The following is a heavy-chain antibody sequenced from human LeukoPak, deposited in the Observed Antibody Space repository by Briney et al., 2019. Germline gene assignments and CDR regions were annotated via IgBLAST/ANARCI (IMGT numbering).Heavy chain of an antibody. V-gene: IGHV1-2*02. D-gene: IGHD3-22*01. J-gene: IGHJ4*02. CDR2: INPNSGGT. Sequence: VASVKVSCKASGYTFTSYYMHWVRQAPGQGLEWMGWINPNSGGTNYAQKFQGRVTMTRDTSISTAYMELSRLRSDDTAVYYCARDPLYYYDSSGNHPFDYWGQGTLVTVSS. CDR1: GYTFTSYY. CDR3: ARDPLYYYDSSGNHPFDY.